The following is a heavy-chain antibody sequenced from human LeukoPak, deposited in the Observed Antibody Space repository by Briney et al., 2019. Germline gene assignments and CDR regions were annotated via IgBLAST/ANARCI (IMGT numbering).Heavy chain of an antibody. J-gene: IGHJ4*02. CDR3: ARGSWCSYTNCMLRPFDY. D-gene: IGHD2-2*01. CDR2: IYYSGST. Sequence: KPSETLSLTCSISGGSISDYYWNWIRQPPWKGLEWIGYIYYSGSTTYNPSLQSRVTMSVDTSKNQFSLRRSSVTAADTAVYYCARGSWCSYTNCMLRPFDYWGQGSLVTVSS. CDR1: GGSISDYY. V-gene: IGHV4-59*01.